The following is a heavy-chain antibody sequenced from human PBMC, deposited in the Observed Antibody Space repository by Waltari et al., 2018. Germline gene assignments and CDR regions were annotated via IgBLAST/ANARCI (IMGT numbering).Heavy chain of an antibody. J-gene: IGHJ3*02. Sequence: QVQLQESGPGLVKPSETLSLTCAVSGYSISSGYYWGWIRQPPGKGLEWSGSIYHSGSTYYSPFLKSRVTISVDTSKNQFSLKLSSVTAADTAVYYCARTVVVAATGAFDIWGQGTMVTVSS. CDR2: IYHSGST. CDR1: GYSISSGYY. V-gene: IGHV4-38-2*01. CDR3: ARTVVVAATGAFDI. D-gene: IGHD2-15*01.